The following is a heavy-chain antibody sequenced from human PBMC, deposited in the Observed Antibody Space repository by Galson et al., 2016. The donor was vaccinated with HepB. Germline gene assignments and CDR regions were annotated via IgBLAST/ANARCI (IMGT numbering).Heavy chain of an antibody. D-gene: IGHD6-25*01. CDR3: VRADERIDHFGMDV. CDR2: ITWNSGRR. J-gene: IGHJ6*02. Sequence: LRLSCAASGFTFDDYGMHWVRQRPGKGLEWVSGITWNSGRREYVDSAKGRFTISRDNAKHSLYLQMESLRVDDTALYYCVRADERIDHFGMDVWGQGTRVTVSS. CDR1: GFTFDDYG. V-gene: IGHV3-9*01.